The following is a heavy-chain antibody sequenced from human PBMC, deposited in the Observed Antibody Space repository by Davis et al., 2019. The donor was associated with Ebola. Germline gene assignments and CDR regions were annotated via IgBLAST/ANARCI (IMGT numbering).Heavy chain of an antibody. V-gene: IGHV3-43*02. CDR1: GFTFDDYA. J-gene: IGHJ4*02. CDR3: AKDYGYSSGWWLAY. Sequence: GESLKISCAASGFTFDDYAMHWVRQAPGKGLEWVSLISGDGGSTYYADSVKGRFTISRDNSKNSLYLQMNSLRTEDTALYYCAKDYGYSSGWWLAYWGQGTLVTVSS. D-gene: IGHD6-19*01. CDR2: ISGDGGST.